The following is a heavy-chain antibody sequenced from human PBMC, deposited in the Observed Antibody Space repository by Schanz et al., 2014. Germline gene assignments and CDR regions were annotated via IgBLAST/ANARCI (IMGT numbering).Heavy chain of an antibody. J-gene: IGHJ4*02. CDR1: GITFSSHS. Sequence: PGGSLRLSCAASGITFSSHSFNWVRQAPGKGLEWISYITYNGGTIYYADSVKGRFTVSRDNAKNSVYLQMNGLRVEDTAVYYCVRERTNYGGNSYFFDHWGQGTLVTVSS. CDR3: VRERTNYGGNSYFFDH. V-gene: IGHV3-48*04. CDR2: ITYNGGTI. D-gene: IGHD2-21*02.